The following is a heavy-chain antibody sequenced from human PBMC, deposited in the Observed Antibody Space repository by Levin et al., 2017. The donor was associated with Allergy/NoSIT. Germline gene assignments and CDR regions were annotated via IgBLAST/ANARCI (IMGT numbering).Heavy chain of an antibody. CDR2: IYHNGIT. CDR1: GASVSGADYY. J-gene: IGHJ4*02. CDR3: ARSPDCTTTSCFSLFDY. Sequence: SETLSLTCTVSGASVSGADYYWSWIRQPPGTGLEWIGYIYHNGITYYSPSLKSRLTISVDTSKNHFSLNLNSVTAADTAVYYCARSPDCTTTSCFSLFDYWGQGTLVTVSS. D-gene: IGHD2-2*01. V-gene: IGHV4-30-4*01.